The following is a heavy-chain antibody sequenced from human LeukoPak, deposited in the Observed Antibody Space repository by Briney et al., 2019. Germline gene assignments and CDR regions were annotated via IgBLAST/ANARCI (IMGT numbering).Heavy chain of an antibody. Sequence: ASVKVSCKASGYTFTSYYMHWVRQAPGQGLEWMGWINPNSGGTNYAQKFQGWVTMTRDTSISTAYMELSRLRSDDTAVYYCARSYSGSYYYLGDAFDIWGQGTMVTVSS. CDR1: GYTFTSYY. D-gene: IGHD1-26*01. J-gene: IGHJ3*02. V-gene: IGHV1-2*04. CDR3: ARSYSGSYYYLGDAFDI. CDR2: INPNSGGT.